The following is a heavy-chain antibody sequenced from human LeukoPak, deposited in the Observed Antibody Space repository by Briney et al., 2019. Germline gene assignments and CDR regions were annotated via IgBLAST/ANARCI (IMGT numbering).Heavy chain of an antibody. J-gene: IGHJ4*02. Sequence: GGSLRLSCAASGFTFSSYGMSGVREARGKGLEWVSAISGSGGSKYYADSVKGRFTVSRDNSKNTLYLQMNRLSAEDTAVYYCAKDSGWFGELFLDYWGQGTLVTVSS. CDR3: AKDSGWFGELFLDY. V-gene: IGHV3-23*01. CDR1: GFTFSSYG. D-gene: IGHD3-10*01. CDR2: ISGSGGSK.